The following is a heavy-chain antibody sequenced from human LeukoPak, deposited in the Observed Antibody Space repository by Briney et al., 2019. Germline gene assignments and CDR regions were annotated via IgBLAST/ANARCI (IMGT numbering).Heavy chain of an antibody. CDR1: GFTLSNYY. CDR3: ARNPAAGTLDY. D-gene: IGHD6-13*01. Sequence: GGSLRLSCAASGFTLSNYYMSWIRQAPGKGLEWVSYISGSSSHTNYADSVKGRFTISRDNAKNSLYLQMNSLRAEDTAVYYCARNPAAGTLDYWGQGTLATVSS. V-gene: IGHV3-11*03. J-gene: IGHJ4*02. CDR2: ISGSSSHT.